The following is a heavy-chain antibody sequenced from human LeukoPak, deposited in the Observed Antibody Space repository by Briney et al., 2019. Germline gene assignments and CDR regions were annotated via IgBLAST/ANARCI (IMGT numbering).Heavy chain of an antibody. Sequence: ASVKVSCKASGYTFTSYGISWVRQAPGQGLEWMGWISAYNGNTNYAQKLQGRVAMTTDTSTSTAYMELRSLRSDDTAVYYCARNKVHLNNFDYWGQGTLVTVSS. D-gene: IGHD2/OR15-2a*01. CDR3: ARNKVHLNNFDY. CDR1: GYTFTSYG. V-gene: IGHV1-18*01. J-gene: IGHJ4*02. CDR2: ISAYNGNT.